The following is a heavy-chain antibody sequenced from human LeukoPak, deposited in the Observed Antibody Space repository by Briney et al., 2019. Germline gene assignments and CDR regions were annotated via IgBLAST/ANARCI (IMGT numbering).Heavy chain of an antibody. J-gene: IGHJ4*02. Sequence: SETLSLTCTVSGGSISSYYWSWIRQPPGKGLEWIGYIYYSGSTNYNPSLMSRVTISVDTSKNQFSLKLSSVTAADTAVYYCARDSYDYVWGSYRIFDYWGQGTLVTVSS. CDR2: IYYSGST. D-gene: IGHD3-16*02. CDR1: GGSISSYY. CDR3: ARDSYDYVWGSYRIFDY. V-gene: IGHV4-59*01.